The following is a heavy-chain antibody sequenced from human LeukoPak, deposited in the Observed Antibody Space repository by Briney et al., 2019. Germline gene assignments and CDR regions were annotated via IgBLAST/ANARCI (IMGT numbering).Heavy chain of an antibody. CDR3: ARRPYWYFDL. CDR2: ISPSGNT. D-gene: IGHD6-6*01. Sequence: SETLSLTCSVSSDSISTHSWSWIRQPAGKRLEWIGHISPSGNTNYNPSLKSRVTMSVDTSKNHFSLKLSSVTAADTAVYYCARRPYWYFDLWGRGTLVTVSS. J-gene: IGHJ2*01. CDR1: SDSISTHS. V-gene: IGHV4-4*07.